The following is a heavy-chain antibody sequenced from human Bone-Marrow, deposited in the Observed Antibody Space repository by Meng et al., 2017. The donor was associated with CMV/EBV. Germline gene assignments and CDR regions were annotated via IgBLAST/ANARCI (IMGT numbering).Heavy chain of an antibody. Sequence: GPLRLSCAVSGGSISSSNWWSWVRQPPGKGLEWIGEIYHSGSTNYNPSLKSRVTISVDKSKNQFSLKLSSVTAADTAVYYCAREIGGASSWIPKHYYYYGMDVWGQGTTVTVSS. CDR1: GGSISSSNW. V-gene: IGHV4-4*02. CDR2: IYHSGST. CDR3: AREIGGASSWIPKHYYYYGMDV. J-gene: IGHJ6*02. D-gene: IGHD6-13*01.